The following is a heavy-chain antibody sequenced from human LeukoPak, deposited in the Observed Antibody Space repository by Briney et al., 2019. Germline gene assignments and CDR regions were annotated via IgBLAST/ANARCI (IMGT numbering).Heavy chain of an antibody. V-gene: IGHV4-38-2*02. CDR1: GYSISSGYY. D-gene: IGHD6-19*01. CDR3: AHSGRWLLRNWFDP. Sequence: SETLSLTCTVSGYSISSGYYWGWIRQPPGKELEWIGSIYHSGSTYYNPSLKSRVTISVDTSKNQFSLKLSSVTAADTAVYYCAHSGRWLLRNWFDPWGQGTLVTVSS. CDR2: IYHSGST. J-gene: IGHJ5*02.